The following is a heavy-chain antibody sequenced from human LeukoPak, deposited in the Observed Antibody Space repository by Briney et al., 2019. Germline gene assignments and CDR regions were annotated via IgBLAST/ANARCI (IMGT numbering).Heavy chain of an antibody. CDR1: GYTFTSYD. CDR3: ASRRITVVTPKVTVAHDY. CDR2: MNPNSGNT. V-gene: IGHV1-8*01. J-gene: IGHJ4*02. Sequence: ASVKVSCKASGYTFTSYDINWVRQATGQGLEWMGWMNPNSGNTGYAQKFQGRVTMTRNTSISTAYMELSSLRSEDTAVYYCASRRITVVTPKVTVAHDYWGQGTLVTVSS. D-gene: IGHD4-23*01.